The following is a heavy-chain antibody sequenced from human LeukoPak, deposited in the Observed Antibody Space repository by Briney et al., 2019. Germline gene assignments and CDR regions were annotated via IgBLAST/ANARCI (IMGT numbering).Heavy chain of an antibody. J-gene: IGHJ4*02. V-gene: IGHV3-43*02. CDR1: GFTFDDHA. D-gene: IGHD2-2*02. CDR3: AKDMAYTYDSRIDY. CDR2: ISGDGGWT. Sequence: GGSLRLSCAASGFTFDDHALHWVRQAPGKGLEWVAVISGDGGWTYYADSVKGRFTVSRDNSKNSLYLQMDSLRTEDTAVYYCAKDMAYTYDSRIDYWGQGTLVTVAS.